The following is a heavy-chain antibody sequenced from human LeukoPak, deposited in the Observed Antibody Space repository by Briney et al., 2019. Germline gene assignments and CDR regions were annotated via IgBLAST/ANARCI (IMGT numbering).Heavy chain of an antibody. J-gene: IGHJ2*01. V-gene: IGHV1-2*02. CDR2: INPNSGGT. Sequence: ASVKVSCKASGYTFTGYYMHWVRQAPGQGLEWMQWINPNSGGTNYAQKFQGRVTMTRDTSISTAYMELSRLRSDDTAVYYCARGLTTVATWLYLWGRGTLVTVSS. CDR1: GYTFTGYY. CDR3: ARGLTTVATWLYL. D-gene: IGHD4-17*01.